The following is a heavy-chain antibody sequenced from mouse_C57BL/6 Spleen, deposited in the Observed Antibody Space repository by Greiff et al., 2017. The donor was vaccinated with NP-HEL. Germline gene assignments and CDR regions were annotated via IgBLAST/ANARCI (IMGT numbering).Heavy chain of an antibody. V-gene: IGHV1-64*01. Sequence: QVQLQQPGAELVKPGASVKLSCKASGYTFTSYWMHWVKQRPGQGLEWIGMIHPNSGSTNYNEKFKSKATLTVDKSSSTAYMQLSSLTSQDSAVYYCARYDYAYFDYWGQDTTLTDSS. CDR3: ARYDYAYFDY. CDR1: GYTFTSYW. CDR2: IHPNSGST. D-gene: IGHD2-4*01. J-gene: IGHJ2*01.